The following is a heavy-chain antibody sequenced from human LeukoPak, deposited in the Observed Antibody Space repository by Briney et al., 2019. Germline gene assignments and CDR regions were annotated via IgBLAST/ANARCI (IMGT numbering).Heavy chain of an antibody. CDR3: ARHLVRGRYYYDNSGYKLFDY. V-gene: IGHV4-39*01. J-gene: IGHJ4*02. Sequence: PSETLSLTCTVSGGSISSSSYYWGWIRQPPGKGLEWIGSIYYSGSTYYNPSLKSRVTISVDTSKNQFSLKLSSVTAADTAVYYCARHLVRGRYYYDNSGYKLFDYWGQGTLVTVSS. D-gene: IGHD3-22*01. CDR1: GGSISSSSYY. CDR2: IYYSGST.